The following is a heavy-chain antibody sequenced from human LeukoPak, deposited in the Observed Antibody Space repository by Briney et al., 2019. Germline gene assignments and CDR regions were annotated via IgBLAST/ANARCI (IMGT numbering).Heavy chain of an antibody. D-gene: IGHD1-26*01. Sequence: SGGSLRLSCAASGFIFSSYGMHWVRQVPGKGLVWASRINLDGSSAVYADSVKGRFTISRDNAKNTLFLQMNSLRGEDTAVYYCIRHYDYWGQGTLVTVSP. CDR1: GFIFSSYG. CDR3: IRHYDY. V-gene: IGHV3-74*01. J-gene: IGHJ4*02. CDR2: INLDGSSA.